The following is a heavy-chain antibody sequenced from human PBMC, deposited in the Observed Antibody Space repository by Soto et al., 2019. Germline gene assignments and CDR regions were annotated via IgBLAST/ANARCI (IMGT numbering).Heavy chain of an antibody. V-gene: IGHV1-69*04. CDR3: AGHAYNWNYWTFAY. J-gene: IGHJ4*02. CDR1: GYTFTSYG. Sequence: SVKVSCKASGYTFTSYGISWVRQAPGQGLEWMGRIIPILGIANYAQKFQGRVTITADKSTSTAYMELSSLRSEDTAVYYCAGHAYNWNYWTFAYWGQGTLVTVSS. D-gene: IGHD1-7*01. CDR2: IIPILGIA.